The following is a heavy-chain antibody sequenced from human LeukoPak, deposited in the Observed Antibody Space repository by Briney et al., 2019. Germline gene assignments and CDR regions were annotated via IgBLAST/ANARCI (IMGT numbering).Heavy chain of an antibody. V-gene: IGHV4-39*01. Sequence: MSSETLSLTCTVSGGSISSSSYYWGWIRQPPGKGLEWMGSISYSGSTYYYPSLKSRVTISVDASKNQFSLRLSSVTAADAAVYYCARHAGSYYYGMDVWGQGTTVTVSS. CDR3: ARHAGSYYYGMDV. CDR1: GGSISSSSYY. J-gene: IGHJ6*02. D-gene: IGHD3-10*01. CDR2: ISYSGST.